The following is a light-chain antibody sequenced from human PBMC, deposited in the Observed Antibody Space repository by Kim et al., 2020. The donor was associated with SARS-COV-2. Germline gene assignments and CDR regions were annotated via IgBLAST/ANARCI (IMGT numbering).Light chain of an antibody. CDR1: QDIRND. CDR2: GAS. V-gene: IGKV1-17*01. Sequence: ASVGDRVISTCRRSQDIRNDVGWYQQNRGRAPKRLIYGASSVQSGVPSRFSGRGSGTEFTLTSSSLQPEDFATYFCLQHKTYPITFGQGTRLEIK. CDR3: LQHKTYPIT. J-gene: IGKJ5*01.